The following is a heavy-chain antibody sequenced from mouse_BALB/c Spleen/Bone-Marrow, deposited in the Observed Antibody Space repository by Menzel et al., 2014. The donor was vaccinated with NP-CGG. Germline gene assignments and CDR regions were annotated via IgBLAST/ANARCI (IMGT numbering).Heavy chain of an antibody. J-gene: IGHJ4*01. CDR3: ATGNAMDY. D-gene: IGHD4-1*01. V-gene: IGHV3-8*02. CDR2: ISYSGNT. CDR1: GDSITSGY. Sequence: EVQRVASGPSLVKPSQTLSLTCSVTGDSITSGYWNWIRKFPWNKLEYMGYISYSGNTYYNPSLKNRISIIRDTSKNQYYLQLNSVTNEATATYYCATGNAMDYWGQGTSVTVSS.